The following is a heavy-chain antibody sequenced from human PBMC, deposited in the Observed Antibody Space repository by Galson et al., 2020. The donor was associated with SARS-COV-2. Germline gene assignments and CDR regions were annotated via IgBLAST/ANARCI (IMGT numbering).Heavy chain of an antibody. Sequence: SETLSLTCTVSGGSISSGGYYSSWIRQHPGKGLEWIGYIYYSGSTYYNPSLQRRVTKSVDTSKNQFSLKLSSVTAADTAVYYCARARFGELSRSFYYYYGMDVWGQGTTVTVSS. J-gene: IGHJ6*02. D-gene: IGHD3-10*01. CDR2: IYYSGST. CDR1: GGSISSGGYY. CDR3: ARARFGELSRSFYYYYGMDV. V-gene: IGHV4-31*03.